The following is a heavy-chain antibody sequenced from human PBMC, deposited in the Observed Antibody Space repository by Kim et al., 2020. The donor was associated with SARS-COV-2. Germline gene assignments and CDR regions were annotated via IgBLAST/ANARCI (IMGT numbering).Heavy chain of an antibody. V-gene: IGHV1-2*02. CDR3: ARVILALQLVRNLDFDY. J-gene: IGHJ4*02. D-gene: IGHD6-6*01. Sequence: FQGRVTMTRDTSISTAYMELSRLRSDDTAVYYCARVILALQLVRNLDFDYWGQGTLVTVSS.